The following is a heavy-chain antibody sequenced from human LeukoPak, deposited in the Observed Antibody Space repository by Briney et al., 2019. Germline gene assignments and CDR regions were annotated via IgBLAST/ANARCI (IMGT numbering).Heavy chain of an antibody. CDR2: ISSTGRYI. V-gene: IGHV3-21*06. J-gene: IGHJ6*03. CDR1: GFSFNKYN. Sequence: PGGSLRLSCSASGFSFNKYNINWVRQAPGKGLEWISSISSTGRYIYYADSVKGRFTISRDNANDSLYLQMNSLRVEDTAVYYCARDWVSEMVPYYFYMDVWGKGTTVTVSS. D-gene: IGHD4/OR15-4a*01. CDR3: ARDWVSEMVPYYFYMDV.